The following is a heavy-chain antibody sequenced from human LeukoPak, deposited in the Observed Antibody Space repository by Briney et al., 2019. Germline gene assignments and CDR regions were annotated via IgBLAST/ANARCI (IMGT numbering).Heavy chain of an antibody. J-gene: IGHJ5*02. CDR2: VSAYNGNT. V-gene: IGHV1-18*01. CDR3: ARGGEGYGYGSPRGGDNWFDP. D-gene: IGHD5-18*01. CDR1: GYTFTSYG. Sequence: ASVKVSCKASGYTFTSYGISWVRQAPGQGLEWMGWVSAYNGNTNYAQRLQGRVTMTTDTSTSTAYMELRSLRSDDTAVYYCARGGEGYGYGSPRGGDNWFDPWGQGTLVTVSS.